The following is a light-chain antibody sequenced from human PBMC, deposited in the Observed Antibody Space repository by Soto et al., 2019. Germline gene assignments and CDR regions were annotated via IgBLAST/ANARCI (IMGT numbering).Light chain of an antibody. V-gene: IGKV2-28*01. Sequence: TVLTASPLSLPFATRHPPSISCGCSQSLLDSKGNNYLEWYLQRPGRYAHLLIYLGSNRAYGVPDRFSGRGSGTDFTLKISRVEADDVGVYYCMQVLISPLVSFGQGTRLEIK. CDR1: QSLLDSKGNNY. CDR2: LGS. CDR3: MQVLISPLVS. J-gene: IGKJ5*01.